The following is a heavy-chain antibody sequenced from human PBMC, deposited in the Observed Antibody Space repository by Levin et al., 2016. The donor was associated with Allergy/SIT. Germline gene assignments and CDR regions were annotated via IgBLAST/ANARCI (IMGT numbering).Heavy chain of an antibody. CDR2: IYPGDSDT. V-gene: IGHV5-51*01. D-gene: IGHD2-2*01. Sequence: GESLKISCKGSGYSFTSYWIGWVRQMPGKGLEWMGIIYPGDSDTRYSPSFQGQVTISADKSISTAYLQWSGLKASDTAMYYCARHGVGYCSSTSCPLNWFDPWGQGTLVTVSS. CDR3: ARHGVGYCSSTSCPLNWFDP. CDR1: GYSFTSYW. J-gene: IGHJ5*02.